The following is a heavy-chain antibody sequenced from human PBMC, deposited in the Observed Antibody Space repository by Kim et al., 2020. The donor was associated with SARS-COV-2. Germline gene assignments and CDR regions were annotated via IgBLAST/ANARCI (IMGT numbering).Heavy chain of an antibody. V-gene: IGHV1-69*13. Sequence: SVKVSCKASGGTFSSYAISWVRQAPGQGLEWMGGIIPIFGTANYAQKFQGRVTITADDSTSTAYMELSSLRSEDTAVYYCARDPPTSSEFRIAAAGTVPNSHEGYYYGMDVWGQGTTVTVSS. CDR3: ARDPPTSSEFRIAAAGTVPNSHEGYYYGMDV. D-gene: IGHD6-13*01. CDR1: GGTFSSYA. J-gene: IGHJ6*02. CDR2: IIPIFGTA.